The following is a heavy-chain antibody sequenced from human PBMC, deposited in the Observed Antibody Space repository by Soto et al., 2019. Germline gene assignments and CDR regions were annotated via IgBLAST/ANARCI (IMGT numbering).Heavy chain of an antibody. CDR3: ARSDYDYIWGSYRVPLGFDY. D-gene: IGHD3-16*02. V-gene: IGHV4-59*08. Sequence: PSETLSLTCTVSGGSISSYYWSWIRQPPGKGLEWIGYIYYSGSTNYNPSLKSRVTISVDTSKNQFSLKLSSVTAADTAVYYCARSDYDYIWGSYRVPLGFDYWGQGTLVTVSS. J-gene: IGHJ4*02. CDR2: IYYSGST. CDR1: GGSISSYY.